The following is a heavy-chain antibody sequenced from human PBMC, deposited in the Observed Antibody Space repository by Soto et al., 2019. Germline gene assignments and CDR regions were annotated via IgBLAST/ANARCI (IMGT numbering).Heavy chain of an antibody. CDR2: IWYDGSNK. J-gene: IGHJ3*02. Sequence: ESGGGVVQPGRSLRLSCAASGFTFSSYGMHWVRQAPGKGLEWVAVIWYDGSNKYYADSVKGRFTISRDNSKNTLYLQMNSLRAEDTAVYYCARSHSSEAFDIWGQGTMVTVSS. CDR1: GFTFSSYG. CDR3: ARSHSSEAFDI. V-gene: IGHV3-33*01. D-gene: IGHD6-25*01.